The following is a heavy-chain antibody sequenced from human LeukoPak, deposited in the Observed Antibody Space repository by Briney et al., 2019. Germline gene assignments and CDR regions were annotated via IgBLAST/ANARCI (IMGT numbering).Heavy chain of an antibody. Sequence: ASVKVSCKASGGTFSSYAISWVRQAPGQGLEWMGGIIPIFGTANYAQKFQGRVTITTDESTSTAYMELSSLRSEDTAVYYCARDSRGDSSSAGPFDYWGQGTLVTVSS. CDR1: GGTFSSYA. D-gene: IGHD6-6*01. CDR3: ARDSRGDSSSAGPFDY. J-gene: IGHJ4*02. V-gene: IGHV1-69*05. CDR2: IIPIFGTA.